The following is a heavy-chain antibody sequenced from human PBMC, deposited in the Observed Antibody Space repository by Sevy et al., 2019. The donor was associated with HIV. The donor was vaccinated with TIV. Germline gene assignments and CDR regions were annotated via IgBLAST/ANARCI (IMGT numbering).Heavy chain of an antibody. D-gene: IGHD2-2*01. CDR2: ISYDGSNK. J-gene: IGHJ6*02. Sequence: GGSLRLSCAASGFTFSNYGMHWVRQAPGKGLEWVAVISYDGSNKYYADSVKGRFTISRDNSKNTLYLQMSSLRAEDTAVYYCAKGPHSTTSNPGEYYYYYGMDVWGQRTTVTVSS. CDR3: AKGPHSTTSNPGEYYYYYGMDV. CDR1: GFTFSNYG. V-gene: IGHV3-30*18.